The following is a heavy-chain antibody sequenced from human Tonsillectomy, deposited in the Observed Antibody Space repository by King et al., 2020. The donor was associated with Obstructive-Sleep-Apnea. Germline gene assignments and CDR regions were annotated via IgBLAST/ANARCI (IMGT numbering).Heavy chain of an antibody. V-gene: IGHV5-51*01. CDR2: IYPGVSDS. CDR1: GYSFTNYW. Sequence: QLVQSGAEVKKPGESLKISCKGSGYSFTNYWIAWVRQGPGKGLEWMGSIYPGVSDSTYSPSFRGQGTDSIDKSISTAYLQWGSLKAADTAMYYCGRRNRGTGADYYFDYWGQGTLVTVSS. D-gene: IGHD7-27*01. J-gene: IGHJ4*02. CDR3: GRRNRGTGADYYFDY.